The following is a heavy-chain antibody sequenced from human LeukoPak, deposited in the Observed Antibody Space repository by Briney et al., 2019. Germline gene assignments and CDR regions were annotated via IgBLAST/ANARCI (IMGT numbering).Heavy chain of an antibody. CDR2: ISYDGSNE. D-gene: IGHD3-22*01. J-gene: IGHJ3*01. CDR3: ARDPYYHDNSFGAFDV. Sequence: PGGSLRLSCAASGFTFSSYVMHWVRQAPGKGLEGVAIISYDGSNEYYADSVKGRFTISRDNSKNTLYLQMNSLRAADTAVYYCARDPYYHDNSFGAFDVWGQGTMVTVSS. CDR1: GFTFSSYV. V-gene: IGHV3-30*04.